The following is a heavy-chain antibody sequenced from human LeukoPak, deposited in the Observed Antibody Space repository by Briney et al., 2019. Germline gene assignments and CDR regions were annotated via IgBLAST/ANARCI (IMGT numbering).Heavy chain of an antibody. V-gene: IGHV3-74*01. Sequence: GGSLRLSCAASGFTVSGTYMSWVRQAPGKGLVWVSRISNDGTSTSYADSVKGRFTISRDNAKNTLYLQMNSLRAEDTAVYYCAKVILTGYYNPPGYWGQGTLVTVSS. CDR1: GFTVSGTY. J-gene: IGHJ4*02. CDR2: ISNDGTST. D-gene: IGHD3-9*01. CDR3: AKVILTGYYNPPGY.